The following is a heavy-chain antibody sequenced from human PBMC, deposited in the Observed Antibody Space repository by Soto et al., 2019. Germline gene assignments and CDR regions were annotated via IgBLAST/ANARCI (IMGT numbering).Heavy chain of an antibody. J-gene: IGHJ4*02. Sequence: QVQLQQWGAGLLKPSETLSLTCAVYGGSFSGYYWSWIRQPPGKGLEWIGEINHSGSTNYNPSLKSRVTISVDTSKNQFSLKLSSVTAADTAVYYCARGGGSYKRPDYWGQGTLVTVSS. CDR1: GGSFSGYY. CDR2: INHSGST. D-gene: IGHD1-26*01. CDR3: ARGGGSYKRPDY. V-gene: IGHV4-34*01.